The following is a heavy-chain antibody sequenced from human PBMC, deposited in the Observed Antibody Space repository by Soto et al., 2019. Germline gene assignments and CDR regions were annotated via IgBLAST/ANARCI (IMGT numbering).Heavy chain of an antibody. D-gene: IGHD6-13*01. V-gene: IGHV3-20*04. Sequence: VGSMRDWRGAAGGTFDDYGGSWIRQNPGKGLEWVSGINWNGGSTGYADSVKGRFTISRDNAKNSLYLQMNSLRAEDTALYYCATYQLSTIAAAGTMGYWGQGTLVTVSS. CDR2: INWNGGST. CDR3: ATYQLSTIAAAGTMGY. CDR1: GGTFDDYG. J-gene: IGHJ4*02.